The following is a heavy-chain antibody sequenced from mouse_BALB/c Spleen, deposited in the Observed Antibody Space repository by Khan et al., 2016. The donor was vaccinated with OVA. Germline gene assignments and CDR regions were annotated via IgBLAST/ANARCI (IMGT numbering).Heavy chain of an antibody. J-gene: IGHJ3*01. CDR1: GFTFSNYA. CDR3: ARDYWFVY. Sequence: EVELVESGGGLVKPGGSLKLSCAAYGFTFSNYAMSWVRQSPEKRLEWVASIGSGDSTYYPDSVKGRFTISRDNARNILYLQMSSLRSEATAMSYCARDYWFVYWGQGTLVTFSA. D-gene: IGHD2-13*01. CDR2: IGSGDST. V-gene: IGHV5-6-5*01.